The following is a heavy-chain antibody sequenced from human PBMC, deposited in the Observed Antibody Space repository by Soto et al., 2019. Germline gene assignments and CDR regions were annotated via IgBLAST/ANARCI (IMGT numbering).Heavy chain of an antibody. CDR2: TGLSGRTT. V-gene: IGHV3-23*01. D-gene: IGHD1-20*01. CDR3: ATVHNTSRSFNF. J-gene: IGHJ4*02. Sequence: GGSLRLSCVASGFTFSVSAMTWVRQAPGKGLEWVSTTGLSGRTTYYGDSVKGRFTVSRDNSKNTLDLQMSSLRAEDTAVYYCATVHNTSRSFNFWGRGTLVTVSS. CDR1: GFTFSVSA.